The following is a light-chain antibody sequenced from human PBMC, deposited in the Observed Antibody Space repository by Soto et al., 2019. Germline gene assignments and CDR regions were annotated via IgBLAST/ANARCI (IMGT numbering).Light chain of an antibody. CDR2: DND. CDR3: GTCDTSLSAWV. V-gene: IGLV1-51*01. CDR1: SSNVGSSY. J-gene: IGLJ3*02. Sequence: QSVLTQPPSVSAAPGQKVTISCSGSSSNVGSSYVSWYQQLPGTAPKVLICDNDKRPSGIPDRFSGSKSGTSATLGIAGLQTGDEADYYCGTCDTSLSAWVFGGGTKLTVL.